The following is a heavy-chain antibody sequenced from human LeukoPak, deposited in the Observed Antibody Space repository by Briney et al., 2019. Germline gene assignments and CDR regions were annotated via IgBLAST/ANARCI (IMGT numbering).Heavy chain of an antibody. CDR3: AAKKGGSSNFDY. V-gene: IGHV3-9*03. CDR1: GFTFDDYA. D-gene: IGHD3-16*01. J-gene: IGHJ4*02. CDR2: ISWNSGSI. Sequence: GGSLRLSCAASGFTFDDYAMHWVRQAPGKGLEWVSGISWNSGSIGYADSVKGRFTISRDNAKNSLYLQMNSLRAEDMALYYCAAKKGGSSNFDYWGQGTLVTVSS.